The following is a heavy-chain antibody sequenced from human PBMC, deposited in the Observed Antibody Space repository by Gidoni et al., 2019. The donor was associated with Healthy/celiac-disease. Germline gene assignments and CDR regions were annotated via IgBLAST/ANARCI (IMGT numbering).Heavy chain of an antibody. CDR3: AKDLAQYNWTIWGFDY. CDR1: GFTFSSYG. J-gene: IGHJ4*02. Sequence: QVQLVESGGGVVQPGRSLRLSCAASGFTFSSYGMHWVRQTPGKGLEWVAVISYDGSNKYYADSVKGRFTISRDNSKNTLYLQMNSLRAEDTAVYYCAKDLAQYNWTIWGFDYWGQGTLVTVSS. V-gene: IGHV3-30*18. CDR2: ISYDGSNK. D-gene: IGHD1-20*01.